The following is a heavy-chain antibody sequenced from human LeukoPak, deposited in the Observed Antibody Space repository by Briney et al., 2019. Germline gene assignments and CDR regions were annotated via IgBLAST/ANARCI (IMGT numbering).Heavy chain of an antibody. CDR2: VYYSGST. CDR3: ARDMIAARRGFLDAFDI. CDR1: GGSITSYY. V-gene: IGHV4-59*12. Sequence: SETLSLTCTVSGGSITSYYWHWIRQPPGRGLEWIGYVYYSGSTNYNPSLKSRVTISVDTSKNQFSLKLSSVTAADTAVYYCARDMIAARRGFLDAFDIWGQGTMVTVSS. J-gene: IGHJ3*02. D-gene: IGHD6-6*01.